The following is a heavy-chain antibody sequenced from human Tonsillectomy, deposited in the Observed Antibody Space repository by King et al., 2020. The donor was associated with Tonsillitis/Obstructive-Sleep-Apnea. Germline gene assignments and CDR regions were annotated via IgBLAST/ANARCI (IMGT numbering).Heavy chain of an antibody. CDR1: GFTVSRNY. Sequence: VQLVESGGGLIQPGGSLRLSCAASGFTVSRNYMSWVRQAPGMGLEWVSVIFIGDTTDYADSVKGRFAISRDNSKNTLYLQIHSLRVEDTAVYYCAGDEIGVNLLRYWGQGAQVTVSS. V-gene: IGHV3-53*01. J-gene: IGHJ4*02. CDR2: IFIGDTT. CDR3: AGDEIGVNLLRY. D-gene: IGHD3-3*01.